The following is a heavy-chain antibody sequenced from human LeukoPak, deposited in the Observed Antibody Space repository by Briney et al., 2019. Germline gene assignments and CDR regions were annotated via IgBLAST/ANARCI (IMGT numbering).Heavy chain of an antibody. D-gene: IGHD3-9*01. Sequence: KISCKGSGYSFTSYWIGWVRQMPGKGLEWMGIIYPGDSDTRYSPSFQGQVTISADKSISTAYLQWSSLKASDTAMYYCARHQGYDILTGRTYYYMDVWGKGTTVTVSS. V-gene: IGHV5-51*01. J-gene: IGHJ6*03. CDR3: ARHQGYDILTGRTYYYMDV. CDR2: IYPGDSDT. CDR1: GYSFTSYW.